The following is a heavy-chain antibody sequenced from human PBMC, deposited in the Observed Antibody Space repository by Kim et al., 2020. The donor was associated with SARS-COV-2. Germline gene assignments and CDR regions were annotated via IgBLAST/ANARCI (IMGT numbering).Heavy chain of an antibody. CDR2: ISSDGSNK. CDR1: GFTFSSYG. D-gene: IGHD2-15*01. CDR3: SKEGCVGSCYGYYGMDV. J-gene: IGHJ6*01. V-gene: IGHV3-30*18. Sequence: GGSLRLSCAASGFTFSSYGMHWVRQAPGKGLEWVAVISSDGSNKYYEDSVKGRFTVSRHNSKNTLYLRINSLRAEDTAVYYCSKEGCVGSCYGYYGMDVWGQVTTVTVSS.